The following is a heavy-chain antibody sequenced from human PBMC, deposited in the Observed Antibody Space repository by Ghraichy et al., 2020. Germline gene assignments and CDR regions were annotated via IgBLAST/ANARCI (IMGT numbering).Heavy chain of an antibody. CDR1: GFTFSSYG. V-gene: IGHV3-30*18. Sequence: GGSLRLSCAASGFTFSSYGMQWVRQAPGKGPEWVAVISHDGTVSFYADSVKGRFTISRDNSKNTLSLQMNSLRPEDTAVYYCAKEGSAFSSTWYGNWGQGTLVTVSS. D-gene: IGHD6-13*01. J-gene: IGHJ4*01. CDR3: AKEGSAFSSTWYGN. CDR2: ISHDGTVS.